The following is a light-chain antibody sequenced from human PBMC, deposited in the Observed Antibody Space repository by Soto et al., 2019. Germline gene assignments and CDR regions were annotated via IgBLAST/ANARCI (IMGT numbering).Light chain of an antibody. Sequence: QSVLTQPPSVSGAPGQRVTISCTGSSSNIGAGYDVHWYQQFPGTAPRLLIYANNNRPSGVPDRFSGSKSGTSASLAITGLQADDEAEYYCQSYDFGLSAHNYVFGTGTMVTVL. CDR1: SSNIGAGYD. CDR2: ANN. CDR3: QSYDFGLSAHNYV. J-gene: IGLJ1*01. V-gene: IGLV1-40*01.